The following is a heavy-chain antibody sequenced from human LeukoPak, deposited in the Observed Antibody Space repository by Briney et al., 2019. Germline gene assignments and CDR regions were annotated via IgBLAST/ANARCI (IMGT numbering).Heavy chain of an antibody. CDR1: GYTLTELS. J-gene: IGHJ6*02. CDR2: FDPEDGET. D-gene: IGHD3-10*01. CDR3: ATAYYASGGYYYYGMDV. V-gene: IGHV1-24*01. Sequence: GASVKVSCKVSGYTLTELSMHWVRQAPGKGLERMGGFDPEDGETIYAQKFQGRVTMTEDTSTDTAYMELSSLRSEDTAVYYVATAYYASGGYYYYGMDVWGQGTTVTVSS.